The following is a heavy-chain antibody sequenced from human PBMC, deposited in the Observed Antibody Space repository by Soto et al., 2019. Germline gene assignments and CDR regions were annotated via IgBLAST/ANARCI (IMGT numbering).Heavy chain of an antibody. Sequence: QVKLQESGPGLATPSGTLSLTCAVSGVSLTSGNWWTWVRQSPQRGLDYIGEIVHDGTANYYPSFDIRVAMTVDKSRNPFPLTLPSLTAAHTAVYFCARLVYDTRLKYMDFDFWGTGTLVTVSS. V-gene: IGHV4-4*02. CDR2: IVHDGTA. CDR3: ARLVYDTRLKYMDFDF. D-gene: IGHD3-22*01. J-gene: IGHJ4*02. CDR1: GVSLTSGNW.